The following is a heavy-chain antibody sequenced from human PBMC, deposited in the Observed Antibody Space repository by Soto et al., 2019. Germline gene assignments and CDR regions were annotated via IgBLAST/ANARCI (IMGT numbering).Heavy chain of an antibody. CDR2: VNPSGGHT. Sequence: QVQLIQFGAELNKPGASVKVSCKASGDTFTDYYIHWVRQAPGQGLEWMGTVNPSGGHTTYAQHFLGRVTMTRDTSTSTLYMELTSLTSDDTAIYYCARGGHVVVVTAALDYWGQGTLVTVSS. J-gene: IGHJ4*02. V-gene: IGHV1-46*01. CDR1: GDTFTDYY. D-gene: IGHD2-21*02. CDR3: ARGGHVVVVTAALDY.